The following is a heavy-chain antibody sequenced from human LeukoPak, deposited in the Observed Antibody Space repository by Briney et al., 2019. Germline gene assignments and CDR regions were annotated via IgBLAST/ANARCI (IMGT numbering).Heavy chain of an antibody. D-gene: IGHD1-26*01. CDR2: ISGSGGST. Sequence: PGGSLRLSCAASGFRFNTFWMSWVRQAPGKGLEWVSAISGSGGSTYYADSVKGRFTISRDNSKNTLYLQMNSLRAEDTAVYYCAKDPPYSGSYPYYFDYWGQGTLVTVSS. CDR1: GFRFNTFW. V-gene: IGHV3-23*01. J-gene: IGHJ4*02. CDR3: AKDPPYSGSYPYYFDY.